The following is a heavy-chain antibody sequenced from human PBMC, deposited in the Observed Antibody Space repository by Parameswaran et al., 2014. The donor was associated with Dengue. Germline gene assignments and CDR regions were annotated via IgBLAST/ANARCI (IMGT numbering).Heavy chain of an antibody. J-gene: IGHJ4*02. CDR2: IKQDGSEK. D-gene: IGHD6-13*01. V-gene: IGHV3-7*01. Sequence: VRQMPGKGLGVGGNIKQDGSEKYYVDSVKGRFTISRDNAKNSLYLQMNSLRAEDTAVYYCASMYSSSPLNFDYWGQGTLVTVSS. CDR3: ASMYSSSPLNFDY.